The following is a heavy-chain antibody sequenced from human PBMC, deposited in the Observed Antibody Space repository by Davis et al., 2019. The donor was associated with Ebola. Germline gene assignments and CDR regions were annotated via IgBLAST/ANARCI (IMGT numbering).Heavy chain of an antibody. J-gene: IGHJ4*02. CDR2: ISSSSSYI. Sequence: GGSLRLSCAASGFTFSSYSMNWVRQAPGKGLEWVSSISSSSSYIYYADSVEGRFTISRDNSKNTLYLQMNSLRAEDTAVYYCAKSGSGWYFLDYWGQGTLVTISS. V-gene: IGHV3-21*04. D-gene: IGHD6-19*01. CDR1: GFTFSSYS. CDR3: AKSGSGWYFLDY.